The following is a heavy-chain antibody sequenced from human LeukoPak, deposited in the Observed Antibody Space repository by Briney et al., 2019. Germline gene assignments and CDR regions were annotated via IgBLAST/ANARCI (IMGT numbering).Heavy chain of an antibody. CDR2: ISSSDSTI. J-gene: IGHJ4*02. CDR3: ARGSYYYDSRGYAEGFFDY. D-gene: IGHD3-22*01. V-gene: IGHV3-48*03. Sequence: GGSLRLSCAASRFTFSSYEMNWVRQAPGKGLEWVSYISSSDSTIYYPDSVKGRFTISRDNAKNSLYLQMNSLGAEDTAVYYCARGSYYYDSRGYAEGFFDYWGQGTLVTVSS. CDR1: RFTFSSYE.